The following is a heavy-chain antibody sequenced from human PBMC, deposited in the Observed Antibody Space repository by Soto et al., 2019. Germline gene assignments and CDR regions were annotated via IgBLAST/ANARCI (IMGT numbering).Heavy chain of an antibody. J-gene: IGHJ5*02. CDR1: GFTFSSYE. D-gene: IGHD3-3*01. CDR3: VVLAILA. Sequence: GGSLRLSCAASGFTFSSYEMNWVRQAPGKGLEWVSYISSSGTTIYYADSMKGRFTISRDNAKNSLYLQMNSLRAEDTAAYYCVVLAILAWGQGTLVTVSS. CDR2: ISSSGTTI. V-gene: IGHV3-48*03.